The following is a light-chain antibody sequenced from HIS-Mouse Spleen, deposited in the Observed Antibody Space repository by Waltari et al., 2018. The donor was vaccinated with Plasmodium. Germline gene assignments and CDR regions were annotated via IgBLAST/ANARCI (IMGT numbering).Light chain of an antibody. V-gene: IGKV3-15*01. Sequence: EIVMTQSPATLSVSPGERAPLPCRASQSVSSNLAWYQQKPGQAPRLLIYGASTRAPGIPARFSGSGSGTEFTLTISSLQSEDFAVYYCQQYNNWSFTFGPGTKVDIK. J-gene: IGKJ3*01. CDR3: QQYNNWSFT. CDR2: GAS. CDR1: QSVSSN.